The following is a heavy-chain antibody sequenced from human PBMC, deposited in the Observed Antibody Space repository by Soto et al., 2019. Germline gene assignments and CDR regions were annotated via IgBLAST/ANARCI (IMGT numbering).Heavy chain of an antibody. CDR1: GFTFDDFA. V-gene: IGHV3-9*01. Sequence: EVQLVESGGGLVQPGRSLRLSCAASGFTFDDFAMNWVRQVPGKGLEWVSVINWVGGNKVYADSVAGRFTISRDNANNSVYLQMNILRAEDTAFYYCAKGIAAGTVYYFDYLGQGILDTVSS. CDR3: AKGIAAGTVYYFDY. D-gene: IGHD3-10*01. CDR2: INWVGGNK. J-gene: IGHJ4*02.